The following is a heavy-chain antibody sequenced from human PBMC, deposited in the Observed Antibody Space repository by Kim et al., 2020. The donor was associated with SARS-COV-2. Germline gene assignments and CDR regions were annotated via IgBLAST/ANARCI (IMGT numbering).Heavy chain of an antibody. D-gene: IGHD3-10*01. V-gene: IGHV4-59*13. CDR2: IYYDGDT. J-gene: IGHJ5*01. CDR3: ARDRGSAGGFDF. CDR1: GDSITGYY. Sequence: SETLSLTCTVSGDSITGYYWSWIRQSPGKGLEWIAYIYYDGDTKHNPSLKSRVTISVDTSKNQIYLDLSSVTDADTAVYYCARDRGSAGGFDFWGRGTLASVSS.